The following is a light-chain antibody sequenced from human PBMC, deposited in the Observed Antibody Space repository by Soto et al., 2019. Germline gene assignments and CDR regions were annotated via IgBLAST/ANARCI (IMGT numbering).Light chain of an antibody. CDR2: DAS. CDR1: QSVSSY. J-gene: IGKJ5*01. V-gene: IGKV3-11*01. CDR3: QQRSNWPPAIT. Sequence: EIVLTQSPATLSLSPGERATLSCRASQSVSSYLAWYQQKPGQAPRLLIYDASNRATGIPARFSGSVSGTDFTLTISRLEPEDFAVYYCQQRSNWPPAITFGQGTRLEIK.